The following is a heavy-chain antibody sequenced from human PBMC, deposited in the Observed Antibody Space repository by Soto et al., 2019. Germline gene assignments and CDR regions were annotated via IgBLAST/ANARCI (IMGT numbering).Heavy chain of an antibody. Sequence: EVQLVESGGGLVEPGGSLRLSCAASGFIFINAWMHWVRQAPGKGLEWVGRIKSKTDGGTTDYAAPAKGRFIISRDDSKNTLYLQINSLKMEDTAVYYCSALGVWGQGTMVTVSS. CDR3: SALGV. D-gene: IGHD1-26*01. V-gene: IGHV3-15*07. CDR1: GFIFINAW. CDR2: IKSKTDGGTT. J-gene: IGHJ6*02.